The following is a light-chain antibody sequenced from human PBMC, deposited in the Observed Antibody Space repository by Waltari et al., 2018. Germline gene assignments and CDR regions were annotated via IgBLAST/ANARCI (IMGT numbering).Light chain of an antibody. CDR1: RSYVGGYNY. CDR2: DVS. J-gene: IGLJ2*01. V-gene: IGLV2-11*01. Sequence: QSALTQPRSVSGSPGPPVTISCTGTRSYVGGYNYVSWYQQPPGEAPKLMIYDVSKRPSGVPDRFSGSKSGNTASLTISGLQAEDEADYYCCSYAGSYTWGFGGGTKLTVL. CDR3: CSYAGSYTWG.